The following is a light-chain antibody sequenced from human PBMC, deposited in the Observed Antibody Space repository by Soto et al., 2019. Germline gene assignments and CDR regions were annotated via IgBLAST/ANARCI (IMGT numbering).Light chain of an antibody. CDR3: QAWDNRNGI. V-gene: IGLV3-1*01. CDR2: HDS. Sequence: SYELTQPPSLSVSPGRTASITCSGDKLGQKYVYWYQQKPGQSPVLVIYHDSKRPSGIPERFSGSNSGNTATLTISGTQPLDEAEYYCQAWDNRNGIFGTGTKLTVL. CDR1: KLGQKY. J-gene: IGLJ1*01.